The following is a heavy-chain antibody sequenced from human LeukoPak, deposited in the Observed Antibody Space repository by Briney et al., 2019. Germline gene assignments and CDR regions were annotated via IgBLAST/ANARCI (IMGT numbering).Heavy chain of an antibody. CDR3: ARDSDYYDSSGPYYYYYGMDV. J-gene: IGHJ6*02. Sequence: PGGSLRLSCAASGFTFSSYGMHWVRQAPGKGLEWVAVIWYDGSKKYHADSVKGRFTISRDNSKNTLYLQMNSLSVEDTAVYYCARDSDYYDSSGPYYYYYGMDVWGQGTTVTVSS. CDR1: GFTFSSYG. CDR2: IWYDGSKK. V-gene: IGHV3-33*01. D-gene: IGHD3-22*01.